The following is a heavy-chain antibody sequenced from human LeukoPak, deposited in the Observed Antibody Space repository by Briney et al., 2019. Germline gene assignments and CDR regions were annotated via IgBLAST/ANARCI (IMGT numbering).Heavy chain of an antibody. J-gene: IGHJ6*02. V-gene: IGHV3-48*03. CDR3: ATQDYYYYYGMDV. Sequence: PGGSLRLSCAASGFTFSSYEMNWVRQAPGKGLEWVSYISSSGSTIYYADSVKGRFTISRDNAKNSLYLQRNSLRADDTAVYYCATQDYYYYYGMDVWGQGTTVTVSS. CDR1: GFTFSSYE. CDR2: ISSSGSTI.